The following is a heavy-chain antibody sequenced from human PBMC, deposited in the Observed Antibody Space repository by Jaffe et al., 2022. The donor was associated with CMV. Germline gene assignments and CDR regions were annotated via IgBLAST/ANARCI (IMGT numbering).Heavy chain of an antibody. CDR1: GGSISSYY. D-gene: IGHD3-16*01. Sequence: QVQLQESGPGLVKPSETLSLTCTVSGGSISSYYWSWIRQPPGKGLEWIGYIYYSGSTNYNPSLKSRVTISVDTSKNQFSLKLSSVTAADTAVYYCARHKPSIMITFGGVVFDYWGQGTLVTVSS. CDR3: ARHKPSIMITFGGVVFDY. CDR2: IYYSGST. V-gene: IGHV4-59*08. J-gene: IGHJ4*02.